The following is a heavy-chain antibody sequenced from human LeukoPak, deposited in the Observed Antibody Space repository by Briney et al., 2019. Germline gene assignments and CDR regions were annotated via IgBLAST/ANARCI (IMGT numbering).Heavy chain of an antibody. CDR3: AREASGWYYFDY. CDR1: GYTLTSYA. Sequence: ASVKVSCKASGYTLTSYAISRVRGAPGQGLEWMGWISAYNGNTNYAQKLQGRVTMTTDTSTSTAYMELRSLRSNDTAVYYCAREASGWYYFDYWGQGTLVTVSS. CDR2: ISAYNGNT. V-gene: IGHV1-18*01. J-gene: IGHJ4*02. D-gene: IGHD6-19*01.